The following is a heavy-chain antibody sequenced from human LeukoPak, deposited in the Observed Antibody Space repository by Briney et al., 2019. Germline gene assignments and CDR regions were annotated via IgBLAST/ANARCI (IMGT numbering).Heavy chain of an antibody. CDR1: GNYW. D-gene: IGHD2/OR15-2a*01. Sequence: GGSLRLSCAASGNYWMHWVRQAPGKGLVWVSHINSDGSWTSYADSVKGRFTISKDNAKNTVYLQMNNLRAEDTAAYYCVSLYEAYWGRGTLVSVSS. J-gene: IGHJ4*02. CDR3: VSLYEAY. CDR2: INSDGSWT. V-gene: IGHV3-74*01.